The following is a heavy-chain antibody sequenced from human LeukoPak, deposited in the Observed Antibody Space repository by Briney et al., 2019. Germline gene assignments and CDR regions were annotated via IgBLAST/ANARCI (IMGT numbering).Heavy chain of an antibody. CDR1: GFIFRNYA. Sequence: GGSLRLSCAASGFIFRNYAMSWVRQAQGKGLEWVSAISGSGGSTYYADSVKGRFTISRDNSKNTLYLQMNSLRAEDTAVYYCAKARNLIRLGELSSDYWGQGTLVTVSS. CDR2: ISGSGGST. J-gene: IGHJ4*02. V-gene: IGHV3-23*01. CDR3: AKARNLIRLGELSSDY. D-gene: IGHD3-16*02.